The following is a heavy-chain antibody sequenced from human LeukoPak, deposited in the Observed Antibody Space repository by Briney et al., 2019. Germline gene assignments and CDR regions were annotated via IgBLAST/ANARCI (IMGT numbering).Heavy chain of an antibody. CDR2: INHSGST. CDR3: ARGQAKSPKKITMVRGVSSGKFDY. D-gene: IGHD3-10*01. CDR1: GGSFGGYY. Sequence: SETLSLTCAVYGGSFGGYYWSWIRQPPGKGLEWIREINHSGSTNYNPSLKSRVTISVDTSKNQFSLKLSSVTAADTAVYYCARGQAKSPKKITMVRGVSSGKFDYWGQGTLVTVSS. V-gene: IGHV4-34*01. J-gene: IGHJ4*02.